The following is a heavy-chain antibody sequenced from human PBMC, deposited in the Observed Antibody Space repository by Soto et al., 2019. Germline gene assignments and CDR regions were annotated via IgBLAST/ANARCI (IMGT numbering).Heavy chain of an antibody. CDR2: IYYSGST. J-gene: IGHJ6*02. Sequence: SETLSLTCTVSGGSISSSSYYWGWIRQPPGKGLEWIGSIYYSGSTYYNPSLKSRVTISVDTSKNQFSLKLSSVTAADTAVYYCARQPRRDYPYYYGMDVWGQGTPVTVSS. CDR1: GGSISSSSYY. D-gene: IGHD4-17*01. CDR3: ARQPRRDYPYYYGMDV. V-gene: IGHV4-39*01.